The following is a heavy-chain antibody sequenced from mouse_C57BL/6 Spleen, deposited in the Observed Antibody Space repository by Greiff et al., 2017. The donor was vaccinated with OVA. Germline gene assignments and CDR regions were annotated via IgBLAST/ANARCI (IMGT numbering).Heavy chain of an antibody. J-gene: IGHJ4*01. D-gene: IGHD1-1*01. Sequence: QVQLKESDAELVKPGASVKISCKVSGYTFTDHTIHWMKQRPEQGLEWIGYIYPRDGSTKYNEKFKGKATLTADKSSSTVYMQLNSLTSEDSAVYFCARHPSYYGSSHYAMDYWGQGTSVTVSS. CDR3: ARHPSYYGSSHYAMDY. V-gene: IGHV1-78*01. CDR1: GYTFTDHT. CDR2: IYPRDGST.